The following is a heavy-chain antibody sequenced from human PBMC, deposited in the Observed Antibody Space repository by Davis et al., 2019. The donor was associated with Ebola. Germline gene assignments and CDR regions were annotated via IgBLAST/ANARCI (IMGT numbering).Heavy chain of an antibody. J-gene: IGHJ5*02. CDR1: GGSISSSNW. V-gene: IGHV4-4*02. CDR2: IYHSGST. CDR3: ARDAGLLRSNWFDP. Sequence: MPSETLSLTCAVSGGSISSSNWWSWVRQPPGKGLEWIGEIYHSGSTNYNPSLKSRVTISVDKSKNQFSLKLSSVTAADTAVYYCARDAGLLRSNWFDPWGQGTLVTVSS.